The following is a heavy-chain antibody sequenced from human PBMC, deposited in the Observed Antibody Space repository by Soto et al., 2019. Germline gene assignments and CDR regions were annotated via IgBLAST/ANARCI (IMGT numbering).Heavy chain of an antibody. CDR3: ASNHAAAKYYYYMDV. J-gene: IGHJ6*03. Sequence: ASVKVSCKASGYTFTSYGISWVRQAPGQGLEWMGWISAYNGNTNYAQKLQGRVTMTTDTSTSTAYMELSSLRSEDTAVYYCASNHAAAKYYYYMDVWGKGTTVTVSS. CDR1: GYTFTSYG. D-gene: IGHD2-2*01. V-gene: IGHV1-18*01. CDR2: ISAYNGNT.